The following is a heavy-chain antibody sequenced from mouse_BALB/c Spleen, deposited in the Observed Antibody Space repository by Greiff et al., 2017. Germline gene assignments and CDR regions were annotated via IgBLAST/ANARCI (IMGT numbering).Heavy chain of an antibody. CDR1: GYSITSDYA. CDR3: ARRSFFYAMDY. CDR2: ISYSGST. Sequence: EVMLVESGPGLVKPSQSLSLTCTVTGYSITSDYAWNWIRQFPGNKLEWMGYISYSGSTSYNPSLKSRISITRDTSKNQFFLQLNSVTTEDTATYYCARRSFFYAMDYWGQGTSVTVSS. J-gene: IGHJ4*01. V-gene: IGHV3-2*02.